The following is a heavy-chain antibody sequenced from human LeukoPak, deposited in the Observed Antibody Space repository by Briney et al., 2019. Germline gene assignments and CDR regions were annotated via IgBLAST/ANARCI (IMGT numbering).Heavy chain of an antibody. CDR1: GFTFSSYA. V-gene: IGHV3-23*01. D-gene: IGHD6-6*01. J-gene: IGHJ6*02. CDR2: ISGSAGNT. CDR3: AKDSSSSNYYYGMDV. Sequence: GGSLRLSCAASGFTFSSYAVNWVRQAPGKGLEWVSTISGSAGNTYYGDSVKGRFTISRDNSKNMLFLQMNSLRAADTAVYYCAKDSSSSNYYYGMDVWGQGTTVTVSS.